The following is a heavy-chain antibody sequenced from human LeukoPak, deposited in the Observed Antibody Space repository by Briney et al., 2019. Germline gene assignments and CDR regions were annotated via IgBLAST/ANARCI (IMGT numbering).Heavy chain of an antibody. Sequence: GESLKISCKGSGYNFTSYWIGWVRQMPGKGLEWMGIIYSGDSDIRYSPSFQGQVTISADKSISTAYLQWNSLKASDTAMYYCARQMRHSSGCYDYWGQGTLVTVSS. CDR3: ARQMRHSSGCYDY. J-gene: IGHJ4*02. CDR1: GYNFTSYW. V-gene: IGHV5-51*01. CDR2: IYSGDSDI. D-gene: IGHD6-19*01.